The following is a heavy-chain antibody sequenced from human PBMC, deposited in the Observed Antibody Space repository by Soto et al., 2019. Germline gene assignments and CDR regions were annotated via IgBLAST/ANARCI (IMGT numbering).Heavy chain of an antibody. CDR1: GGSVSSASYY. Sequence: PSETLSVTCTVSGGSVSSASYYWSWIRQPPGKGLEWIGEINHSGSTNYNPSLKSRVTISVDTSKNQFSLKLSSVTAADTAVYYCARSPLWGYCSSTSCYRANWFDPWGQGTLVTVSS. D-gene: IGHD2-2*02. V-gene: IGHV4-34*01. J-gene: IGHJ5*02. CDR2: INHSGST. CDR3: ARSPLWGYCSSTSCYRANWFDP.